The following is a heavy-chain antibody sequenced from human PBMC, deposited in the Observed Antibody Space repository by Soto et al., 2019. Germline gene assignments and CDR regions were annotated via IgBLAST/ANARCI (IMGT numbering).Heavy chain of an antibody. D-gene: IGHD2-8*01. CDR1: GFTFRDYS. Sequence: PGASLRLSCSGSGFTFRDYSLNWVRQAPGKGLEWVSSITSKSTYIYYADSVKGRFTISRDNAKSSLYLQMDSLRADDTAVYFCARSGVAALDSWGQGTLVTVSS. V-gene: IGHV3-21*06. J-gene: IGHJ5*01. CDR2: ITSKSTYI. CDR3: ARSGVAALDS.